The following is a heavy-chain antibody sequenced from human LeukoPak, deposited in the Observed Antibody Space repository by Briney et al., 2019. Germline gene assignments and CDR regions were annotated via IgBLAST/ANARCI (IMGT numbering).Heavy chain of an antibody. Sequence: SETLSLTCTVSGGSISSHYWSWIRQPPGKGLEWIGYIYYSGSTNHNPSLKSRVTISVDTSKNHFSLKLSSVTAADTAVYYCAGPGAGDLDYWGQGTLVTVSS. D-gene: IGHD3-10*01. CDR2: IYYSGST. J-gene: IGHJ4*02. CDR3: AGPGAGDLDY. CDR1: GGSISSHY. V-gene: IGHV4-59*11.